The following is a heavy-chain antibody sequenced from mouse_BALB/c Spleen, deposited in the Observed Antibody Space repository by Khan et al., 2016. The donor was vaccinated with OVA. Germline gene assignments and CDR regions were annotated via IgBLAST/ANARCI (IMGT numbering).Heavy chain of an antibody. D-gene: IGHD6-2*01. Sequence: EVELVESGGGLVKPGGSLILSCAASGFTFSSYAMSWVRQTQETRLEWVASISSGGFTYYPASVKGRFTISRDNVRKILHLQMSSLRSEVTAMYYCAECLFLDYFDYWGQGTTLTVSS. CDR1: GFTFSSYA. J-gene: IGHJ2*01. CDR3: AECLFLDYFDY. V-gene: IGHV5-6-5*01. CDR2: ISSGGFT.